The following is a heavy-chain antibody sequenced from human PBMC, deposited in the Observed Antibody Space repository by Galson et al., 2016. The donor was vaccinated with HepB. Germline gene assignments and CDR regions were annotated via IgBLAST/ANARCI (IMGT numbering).Heavy chain of an antibody. CDR1: GYTFIGYY. Sequence: GYTFIGYYIHWVRQAPGQGLEWMGWINPNSGGTNYAQKFQGWVTVTRDTSISTAYMEVSRLSSDDTAVYYCARESLTRVRGAPLYGMDVWGQGTTITVSS. J-gene: IGHJ6*02. V-gene: IGHV1-2*04. D-gene: IGHD3-10*01. CDR3: ARESLTRVRGAPLYGMDV. CDR2: INPNSGGT.